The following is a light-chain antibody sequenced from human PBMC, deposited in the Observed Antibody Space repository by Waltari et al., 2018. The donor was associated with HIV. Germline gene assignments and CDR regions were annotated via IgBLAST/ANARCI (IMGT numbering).Light chain of an antibody. CDR3: KSYTGSSTPWV. J-gene: IGLJ3*02. CDR2: EVS. CDR1: SSDVGGYNH. V-gene: IGLV2-14*01. Sequence: QSALTQPASVSGSPGPSITISCTGSSSDVGGYNHVSWYQQHPGKAPKLMIFEVSNRPSGVSNRFSGSKSGNTASLTISGLQAEDEADYYCKSYTGSSTPWVFGGGTKLTVL.